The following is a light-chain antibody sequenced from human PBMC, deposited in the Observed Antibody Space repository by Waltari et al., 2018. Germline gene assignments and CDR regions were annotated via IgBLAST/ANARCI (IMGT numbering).Light chain of an antibody. Sequence: QSALTQPPSASGSPGQSVTISCTGTSSDVGGYNYVSWYQQHPGKAPKLMIYEVNKRPAGCPGRFSGSRSGNTASLAGSGLQAEDEADYYCSSYSGSNDYVFGTGTEVTVL. V-gene: IGLV2-8*01. J-gene: IGLJ1*01. CDR2: EVN. CDR1: SSDVGGYNY. CDR3: SSYSGSNDYV.